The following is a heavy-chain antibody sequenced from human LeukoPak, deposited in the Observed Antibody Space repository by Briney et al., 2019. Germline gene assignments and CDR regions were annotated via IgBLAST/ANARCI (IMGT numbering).Heavy chain of an antibody. V-gene: IGHV4-59*01. D-gene: IGHD3-22*01. CDR2: IYYSGST. J-gene: IGHJ6*03. CDR1: GGSISSYY. CDR3: ARSPLGYYDSSGYYNYYYYYYMDV. Sequence: SETLSLTCAVYGGSISSYYWSWIRQPPGKGLEWIGYIYYSGSTNYNPSLKSRVTISVDTSKNQFSLKLSSVTAADTAVYYCARSPLGYYDSSGYYNYYYYYYMDVWGKGTTVTVSS.